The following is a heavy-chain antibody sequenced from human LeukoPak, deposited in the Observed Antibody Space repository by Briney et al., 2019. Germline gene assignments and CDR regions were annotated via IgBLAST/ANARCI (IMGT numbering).Heavy chain of an antibody. CDR2: ISSSSSYT. CDR3: ARGLVGEGEFDP. V-gene: IGHV3-11*06. D-gene: IGHD1-26*01. CDR1: GFTFSDYY. Sequence: PGGSLRLSCAASGFTFSDYYMSWIRQAPGKGLEWVAYISSSSSYTNYADSVKGRFTISRDNAKNSLYLQMNSLRAEDTAVYYCARGLVGEGEFDPWGQGTLVTVSS. J-gene: IGHJ5*02.